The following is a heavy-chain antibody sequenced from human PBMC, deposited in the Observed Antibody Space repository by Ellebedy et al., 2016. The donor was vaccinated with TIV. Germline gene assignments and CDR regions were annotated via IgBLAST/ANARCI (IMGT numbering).Heavy chain of an antibody. CDR2: ITTSGGGT. V-gene: IGHV3-23*01. CDR3: ARAVIGKEDFDY. CDR1: GFTFSSYA. D-gene: IGHD3-10*01. Sequence: GESLKISCAASGFTFSSYAMSWVRQAPGKGLEWVSTITTSGGGTYYADSVKGRFTISRDNSKNTLYLQMDSLTTEDTAVYYCARAVIGKEDFDYWGQGSLVSVSS. J-gene: IGHJ4*02.